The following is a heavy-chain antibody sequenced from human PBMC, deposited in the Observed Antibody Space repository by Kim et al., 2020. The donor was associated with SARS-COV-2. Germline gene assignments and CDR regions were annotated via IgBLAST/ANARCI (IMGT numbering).Heavy chain of an antibody. J-gene: IGHJ6*02. V-gene: IGHV3-30*02. CDR3: AKDDSEPGLGGMDV. D-gene: IGHD6-19*01. Sequence: ADSVKGRFTISRDNSTNTLYLQMNSLRAEDTAVYYCAKDDSEPGLGGMDVWGQGTTVTVSS.